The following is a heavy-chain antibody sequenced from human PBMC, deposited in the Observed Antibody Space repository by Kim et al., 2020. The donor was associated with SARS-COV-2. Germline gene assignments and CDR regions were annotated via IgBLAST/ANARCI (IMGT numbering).Heavy chain of an antibody. CDR1: GFTFSYYS. J-gene: IGHJ6*02. V-gene: IGHV3-48*02. D-gene: IGHD2-21*02. CDR2: ISSRSSTI. CDR3: ARDAGPSPFVVVTAMSSMDV. Sequence: GGSLRLSCAASGFTFSYYSMNWVRQAPGKGLEWISYISSRSSTIYYADSVKGRFTISRDNAKNSLYLQMNSLRDEDTAVYYCARDAGPSPFVVVTAMSSMDVWGQGTTVTVSS.